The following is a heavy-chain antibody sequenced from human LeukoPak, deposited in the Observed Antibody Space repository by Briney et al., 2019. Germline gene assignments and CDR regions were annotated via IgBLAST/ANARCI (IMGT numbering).Heavy chain of an antibody. D-gene: IGHD6-6*01. CDR2: INTNTGNP. CDR1: GYTFTSYA. J-gene: IGHJ6*02. CDR3: ARAKSARLGYYYGMDV. Sequence: ASVKVSCKASGYTFTSYAMNWVRQAPGQGLEWMGWINTNTGNPTYAQGFTGRFVFSLDTSVSTAYLQISGLKAEDTAVYYCARAKSARLGYYYGMDVWGQGTTVTVSS. V-gene: IGHV7-4-1*02.